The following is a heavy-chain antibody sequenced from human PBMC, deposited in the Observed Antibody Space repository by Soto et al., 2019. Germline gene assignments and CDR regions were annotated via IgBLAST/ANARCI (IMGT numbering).Heavy chain of an antibody. D-gene: IGHD3-22*01. CDR1: GGTFSSYT. V-gene: IGHV1-69*02. Sequence: ASAKVSCKASGGTFSSYTISWVRQAPGQGLEWMGRIIPILGIANYAQKFQGRVTITADKSTSTAYMELSSLRSEDTAVYYCARVLKSAEYYYDSSGYYYWFDPWGQGTLVTVSS. CDR2: IIPILGIA. J-gene: IGHJ5*02. CDR3: ARVLKSAEYYYDSSGYYYWFDP.